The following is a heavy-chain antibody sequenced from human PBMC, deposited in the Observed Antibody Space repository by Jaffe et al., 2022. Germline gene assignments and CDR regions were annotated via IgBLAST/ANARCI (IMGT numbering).Heavy chain of an antibody. J-gene: IGHJ6*03. CDR1: GFTFSSYG. V-gene: IGHV3-30*02. CDR3: AKDLRTTVTTGAVSYYYYYMDV. Sequence: QVQLVESGGGVVQPGGSLRLSCAASGFTFSSYGMHWVRQAPGKGLEWVAFIRYDGSNKYYADSVKGRFTISRDNSKNTLYLQMNSLRAEDTAVYYCAKDLRTTVTTGAVSYYYYYMDVWGKGTTVTVSS. D-gene: IGHD4-4*01. CDR2: IRYDGSNK.